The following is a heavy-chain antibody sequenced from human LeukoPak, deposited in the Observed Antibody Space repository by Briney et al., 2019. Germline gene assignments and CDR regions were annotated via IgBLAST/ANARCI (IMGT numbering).Heavy chain of an antibody. Sequence: GGSLRLSCAASGFTFNSYWMSWVRQAPGKGLEWVAVIWYDGSNKYYADSVKGRFTISRDNSKNTLYLQMNSLRAEDTAVYYCASSNGSLDYWGQGTLVTVSS. CDR3: ASSNGSLDY. J-gene: IGHJ4*02. D-gene: IGHD1-26*01. CDR2: IWYDGSNK. V-gene: IGHV3-33*08. CDR1: GFTFNSYW.